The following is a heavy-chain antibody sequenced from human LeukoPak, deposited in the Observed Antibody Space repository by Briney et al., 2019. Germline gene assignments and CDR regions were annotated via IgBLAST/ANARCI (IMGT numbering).Heavy chain of an antibody. Sequence: SETLSLTCTVSGGSISSYYWSWIRQPPGKGLEWIGYIYYSGSTNYNPSLKSRVTISVDTSKNQFSLKLSSVTAADTAVYHCARELRQWDIFDYWGQGTLVTVSS. CDR1: GGSISSYY. D-gene: IGHD1-26*01. CDR2: IYYSGST. V-gene: IGHV4-59*01. J-gene: IGHJ4*02. CDR3: ARELRQWDIFDY.